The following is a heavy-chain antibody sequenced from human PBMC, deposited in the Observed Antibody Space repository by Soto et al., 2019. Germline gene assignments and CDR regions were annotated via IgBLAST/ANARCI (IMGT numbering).Heavy chain of an antibody. CDR3: AREFIDILSGERYFDY. V-gene: IGHV1-8*01. CDR2: MNPNSGNT. Sequence: QVQLVQSGAEVQKPGASVKVSCKASGYTFTSYDINWVRQATGQGLEWMGWMNPNSGNTGYAQKFQGRGTMTRNTSISTAYMELSSLRSEDTAVYYCAREFIDILSGERYFDYWGQGTLVTVSS. CDR1: GYTFTSYD. J-gene: IGHJ4*02. D-gene: IGHD3-9*01.